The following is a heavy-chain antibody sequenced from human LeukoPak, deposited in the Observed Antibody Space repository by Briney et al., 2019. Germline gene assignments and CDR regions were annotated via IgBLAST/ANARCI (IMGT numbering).Heavy chain of an antibody. CDR3: ARERINSGSYSEALDY. J-gene: IGHJ4*02. Sequence: ASVKVSCKASGYTFTGYYMYWVRQAPGQGLEWMGWINADSGDTNFAQKFQGRVTMTRDTSISTAYMELSSLTSDDTAIYYCARERINSGSYSEALDYWGQGTLVTVSS. CDR1: GYTFTGYY. CDR2: INADSGDT. D-gene: IGHD1-26*01. V-gene: IGHV1-2*02.